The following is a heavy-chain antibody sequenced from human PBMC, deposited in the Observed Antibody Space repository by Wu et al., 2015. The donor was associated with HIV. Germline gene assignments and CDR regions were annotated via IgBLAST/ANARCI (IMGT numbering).Heavy chain of an antibody. CDR1: GYTFTGYY. D-gene: IGHD4-17*01. Sequence: QVQLVQSGAEVKKPGASVKVSCKASGYTFTGYYMHWVRQAPGQGLEWMGWINPNSGGTNYAQKFQGRVTMTRDTSISTAYMELRSLRSDDTAVYYCARDTVDYGDYNDWFDPWGQGTLVTVSS. CDR3: ARDTVDYGDYNDWFDP. V-gene: IGHV1-2*02. J-gene: IGHJ5*02. CDR2: INPNSGGT.